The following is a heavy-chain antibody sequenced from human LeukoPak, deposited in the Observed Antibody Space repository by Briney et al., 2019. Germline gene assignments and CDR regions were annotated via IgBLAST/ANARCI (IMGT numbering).Heavy chain of an antibody. V-gene: IGHV5-51*01. Sequence: RGESLKISCKGSGYSFTSYWIGWVRQMPGKGLEWMGIIYPGDSDTRYSPSFQGQVTISADKSISTAYLQWSSLKASDTAMYYCARPIANYDSSGYFFDYWGQGTLVTVS. CDR3: ARPIANYDSSGYFFDY. CDR2: IYPGDSDT. J-gene: IGHJ4*02. CDR1: GYSFTSYW. D-gene: IGHD3-22*01.